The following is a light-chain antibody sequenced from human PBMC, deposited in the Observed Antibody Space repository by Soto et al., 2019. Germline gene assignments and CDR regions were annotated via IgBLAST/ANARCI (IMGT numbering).Light chain of an antibody. Sequence: EIVMTQSPATLSVSPGERATLSCRASQSVSSNLAWYQQKPGQAPRLLIYGASTRATGIPARFSGSGSGTEFTLTISRLPSEDFAVYYCQQYNNWPFTFGPGTKVDIK. CDR2: GAS. V-gene: IGKV3D-15*01. J-gene: IGKJ3*01. CDR3: QQYNNWPFT. CDR1: QSVSSN.